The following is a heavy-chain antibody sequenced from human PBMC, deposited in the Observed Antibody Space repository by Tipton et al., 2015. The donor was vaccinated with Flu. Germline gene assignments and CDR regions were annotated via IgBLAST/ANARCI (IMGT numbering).Heavy chain of an antibody. D-gene: IGHD2-2*01. V-gene: IGHV4-39*07. CDR3: ARVSCSTASCYVDDY. CDR2: IYYSGTT. CDR1: GGSISSDSYF. J-gene: IGHJ4*02. Sequence: TLSFTCTVSGGSISSDSYFWGWIRQPPGKGLEWIGSIYYSGTTYYNPSLKSRVTMSVDTSKNQFSLKLSSVTAADTAVYYCARVSCSTASCYVDDYWGQGTLVTVSS.